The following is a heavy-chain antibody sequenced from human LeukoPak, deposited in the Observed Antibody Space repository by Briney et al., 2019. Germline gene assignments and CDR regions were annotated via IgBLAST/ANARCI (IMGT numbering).Heavy chain of an antibody. Sequence: SETLSLTCTVSGASINNNFWTWIRQPPGKGLEWIGYIYSSGSANYNPSLKSRVIISGDTSKNQISLNLTSVTAADTALYFCARHRDYYDSWGHGTVVTVSS. CDR1: GASINNNF. D-gene: IGHD3-22*01. V-gene: IGHV4-59*08. CDR3: ARHRDYYDS. J-gene: IGHJ4*01. CDR2: IYSSGSA.